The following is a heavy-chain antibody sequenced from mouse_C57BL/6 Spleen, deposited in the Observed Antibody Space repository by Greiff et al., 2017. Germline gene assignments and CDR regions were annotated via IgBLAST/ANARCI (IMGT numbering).Heavy chain of an antibody. D-gene: IGHD2-5*01. CDR1: GYTFTDYN. CDR3: ARGEAYYSNYEGYAMDY. V-gene: IGHV1-18*01. J-gene: IGHJ4*01. CDR2: INPNNGGT. Sequence: EVQLQESGPELVKPGASVKIPCKASGYTFTDYNMDWVKQSHGKSLEWIGDINPNNGGTIYNQKFKGKATLTVDKSSSTAYMELRSLTSEDTAVYYCARGEAYYSNYEGYAMDYWGQGTSVTVSS.